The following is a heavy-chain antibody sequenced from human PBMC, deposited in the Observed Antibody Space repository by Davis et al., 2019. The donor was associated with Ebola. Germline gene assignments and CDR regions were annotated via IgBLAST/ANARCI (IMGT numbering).Heavy chain of an antibody. CDR3: ARGRGYSSSWRKNWFDP. J-gene: IGHJ5*02. CDR1: GGSSSGYY. Sequence: MPSETLSLTCAVYGGSSSGYYWSWIRQPPGKGLEWIGEINHSGSTNYNPSLKSRVTISVNQSKNQFSLKLSSVTAADTAVYYCARGRGYSSSWRKNWFDPWGQGTLVTVSS. V-gene: IGHV4-34*01. CDR2: INHSGST. D-gene: IGHD6-13*01.